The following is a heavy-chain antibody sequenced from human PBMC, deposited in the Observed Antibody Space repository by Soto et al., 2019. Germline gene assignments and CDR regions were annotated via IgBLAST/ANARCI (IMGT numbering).Heavy chain of an antibody. Sequence: SETLSLTCTVSGGSISSYYWSWIRQPPGKGLEWIGYIYYSGSTNYNPSLKSRVTMSVDTSKNQFSLKLSSVTAADTAVYYCARAVPGSTGTHHSGSGIFYVSPFDDWGQGALVTVSS. V-gene: IGHV4-59*08. CDR2: IYYSGST. J-gene: IGHJ4*02. CDR3: ARAVPGSTGTHHSGSGIFYVSPFDD. CDR1: GGSISSYY. D-gene: IGHD3-10*01.